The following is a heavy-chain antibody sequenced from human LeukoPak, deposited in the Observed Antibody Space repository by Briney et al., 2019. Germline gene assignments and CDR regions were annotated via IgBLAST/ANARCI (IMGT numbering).Heavy chain of an antibody. CDR3: ARGRYYYGSGSSGNWFDP. CDR2: INHSGST. Sequence: PSETLSLTCAVYGGSFSGYYWSWIRQPPGKGLEWIGEINHSGSTNYNPSLKSRVTISVDTSKNQFSLKLSSVTAAGTAVYYCARGRYYYGSGSSGNWFDPWGQGTLVTVSS. CDR1: GGSFSGYY. J-gene: IGHJ5*02. D-gene: IGHD3-10*01. V-gene: IGHV4-34*01.